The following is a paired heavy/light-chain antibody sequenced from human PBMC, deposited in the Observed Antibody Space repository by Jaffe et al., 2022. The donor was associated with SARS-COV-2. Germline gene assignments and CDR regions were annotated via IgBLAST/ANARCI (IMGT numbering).Heavy chain of an antibody. CDR3: VREGGADCRFDY. J-gene: IGHJ4*02. V-gene: IGHV3-30*04. CDR2: ISKDESYI. Sequence: QVQLVESGGGVVQPGRSLRLSCAASGFSFSAYAMHWVRQAPGKGLEWVAVISKDESYIHYADSVKGRFTISRDISKTTLYLEMNSLRPEDTAVYFCVREGGADCRFDYWGQGTLVTVSS. D-gene: IGHD2-21*02. CDR1: GFSFSAYA.
Light chain of an antibody. Sequence: QSVLTQPPSVSAAPGQTVTISCSGSSSNIGNRRVSWYQQLPGTAPKLLIYENNKRPSGIPDRFSGSKSGTSATLGITGLQTGDEADYYCGTWDGSLSAGVFGGGTKLTVV. V-gene: IGLV1-51*02. CDR3: GTWDGSLSAGV. CDR2: ENN. J-gene: IGLJ2*01. CDR1: SSNIGNRR.